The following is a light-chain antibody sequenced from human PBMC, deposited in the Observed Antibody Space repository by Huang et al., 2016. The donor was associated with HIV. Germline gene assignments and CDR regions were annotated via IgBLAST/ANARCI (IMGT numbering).Light chain of an antibody. J-gene: IGKJ3*01. Sequence: EIVLTQSPGTLSLSPGERATLSCRASQSVSSSHLAWYQQKPGQAPRLLTYGASSRATGIPDRFSGSGSGTDFTLTISRLEPEDFAVYYCQQYGSSPFTFGPGTKVDIK. CDR1: QSVSSSH. V-gene: IGKV3-20*01. CDR3: QQYGSSPFT. CDR2: GAS.